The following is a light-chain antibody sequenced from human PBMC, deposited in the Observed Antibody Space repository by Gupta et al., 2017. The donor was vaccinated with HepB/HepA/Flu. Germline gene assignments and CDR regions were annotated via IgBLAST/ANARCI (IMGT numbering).Light chain of an antibody. Sequence: EIVLTQSPGTLSLSPGERATLSCRARQSVSSSYLAWYQQKPGQAPRLLIYGASSSATGIPDRFSGSGSGTDFTLTIIRLEPEDFAVYYCRQECSSLWTFGPGTKVEIK. CDR3: RQECSSLWT. J-gene: IGKJ1*01. CDR2: GAS. V-gene: IGKV3-20*01. CDR1: QSVSSSY.